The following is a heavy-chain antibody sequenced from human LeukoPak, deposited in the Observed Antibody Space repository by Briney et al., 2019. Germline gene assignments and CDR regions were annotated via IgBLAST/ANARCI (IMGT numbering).Heavy chain of an antibody. D-gene: IGHD5-18*01. Sequence: PGGSLRLSCAASGFTFSSYGMHWVRQAPGKGLEWVAVISYDGSNKYYADSVKGRFTISRDNSKNTLYLQMNSLRAEGTAVYYCAKGPRGYSYGYMWFDPWGQGTLVTVSS. J-gene: IGHJ5*02. CDR2: ISYDGSNK. CDR3: AKGPRGYSYGYMWFDP. CDR1: GFTFSSYG. V-gene: IGHV3-30*18.